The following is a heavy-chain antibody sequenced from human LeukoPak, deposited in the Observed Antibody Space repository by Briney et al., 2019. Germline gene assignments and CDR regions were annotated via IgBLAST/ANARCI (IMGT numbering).Heavy chain of an antibody. J-gene: IGHJ5*02. D-gene: IGHD3-10*01. CDR3: ARHSGSGSLSRPFDP. CDR2: IYYTGST. V-gene: IGHV4-39*01. CDR1: GGSVTSRGFY. Sequence: SETLSLTCSVSGGSVTSRGFYWGWLRQPPGKGPEWIASIYYTGSTYYNPSLQSRVTISIHTSKNQFSLRLTSGTATDTAVYHCARHSGSGSLSRPFDPWGQGNLVTVSS.